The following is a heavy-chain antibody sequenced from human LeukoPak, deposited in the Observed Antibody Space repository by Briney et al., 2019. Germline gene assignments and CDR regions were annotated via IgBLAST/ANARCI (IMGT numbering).Heavy chain of an antibody. CDR2: IYYSGST. CDR3: AMRGRELIAVTGPNWFDP. CDR1: GGSISSSSYY. J-gene: IGHJ5*02. Sequence: PSETLSLTCTVSGGSISSSSYYWGWIRQPPGKGLEWIGSIYYSGSTYHNPSLKSRVTISVDTSKNQFSLKLSSVTAADTAVYYCAMRGRELIAVTGPNWFDPWGQGTLVTVSS. V-gene: IGHV4-39*07. D-gene: IGHD6-19*01.